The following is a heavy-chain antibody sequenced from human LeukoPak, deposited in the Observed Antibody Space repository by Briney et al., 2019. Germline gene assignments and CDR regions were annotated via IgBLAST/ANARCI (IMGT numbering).Heavy chain of an antibody. CDR2: IRYDGSNK. Sequence: GGSLRLSCAASGFTFSSYGMRWVRQAPGKGLEWVAFIRYDGSNKYYADSVKGRFTISRDNSKNTLYLQMNSLRAEDTAVYYCANRASGAYDIWGQGTMVTVSS. D-gene: IGHD3-16*01. CDR3: ANRASGAYDI. V-gene: IGHV3-30*02. CDR1: GFTFSSYG. J-gene: IGHJ3*02.